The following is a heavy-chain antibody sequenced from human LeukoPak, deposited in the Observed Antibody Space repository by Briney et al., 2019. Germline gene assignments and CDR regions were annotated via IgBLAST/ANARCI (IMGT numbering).Heavy chain of an antibody. Sequence: GGSLRLSCAASGFTFSSYAMSWVRQAPGEGLEWVSAISGSGGSAYYADSVKGRFTISRDNSNNTLYLQMNSLRAEDTALYYCAKRRYTSTWAPDDYWGQGTIITVSS. V-gene: IGHV3-23*01. D-gene: IGHD6-13*01. J-gene: IGHJ4*02. CDR3: AKRRYTSTWAPDDY. CDR2: ISGSGGSA. CDR1: GFTFSSYA.